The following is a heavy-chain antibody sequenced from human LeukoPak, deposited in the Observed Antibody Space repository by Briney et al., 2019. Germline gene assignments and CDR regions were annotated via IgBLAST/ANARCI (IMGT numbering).Heavy chain of an antibody. Sequence: SETLSLTCTVSGGSMNSSPYYWSWIRQPPGKGLEWIGEINHSGSTNYNPSLKSRVTISVDTSQNQFSLKLNSVTAADTAVYYCARDTYYYGSGIDYWGQGTLVTVSS. CDR2: INHSGST. CDR1: GGSMNSSPYY. CDR3: ARDTYYYGSGIDY. J-gene: IGHJ4*02. V-gene: IGHV4-39*07. D-gene: IGHD3-10*01.